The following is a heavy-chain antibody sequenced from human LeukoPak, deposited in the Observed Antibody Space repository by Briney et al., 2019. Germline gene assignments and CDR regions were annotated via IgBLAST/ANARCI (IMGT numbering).Heavy chain of an antibody. CDR1: GFTVSSNY. J-gene: IGHJ4*02. V-gene: IGHV3-53*01. CDR2: IYSGGST. Sequence: GGSLRLSCAASGFTVSSNYMSWVRQAPGKGLEWVSVIYSGGSTHYADSVKGRFTISRDNSKNTLYLQMNSLRAEDTAVYYWARGYSSSWYYFDYWGQGTLVTVSS. CDR3: ARGYSSSWYYFDY. D-gene: IGHD6-13*01.